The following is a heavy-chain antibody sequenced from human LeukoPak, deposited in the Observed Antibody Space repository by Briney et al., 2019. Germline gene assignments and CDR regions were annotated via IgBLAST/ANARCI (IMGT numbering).Heavy chain of an antibody. Sequence: SETLSLTCTVSGGSISSGGYYWSWIRQHPGKGLEWIGYIYYSGSTYYNPSLKSRVTISVDTSKNQFSLKLSSVTAADTAVYYCAREPRFFYFDYWGQGTLVTVSS. CDR3: AREPRFFYFDY. J-gene: IGHJ4*02. CDR2: IYYSGST. V-gene: IGHV4-31*03. D-gene: IGHD3-10*01. CDR1: GGSISSGGYY.